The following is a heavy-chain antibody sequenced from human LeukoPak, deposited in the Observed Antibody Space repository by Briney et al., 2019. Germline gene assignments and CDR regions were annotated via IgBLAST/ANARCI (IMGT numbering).Heavy chain of an antibody. Sequence: PSQTLSLTCTVSGGSISSGDYYWSWLPQPPGKGLEWFGYIYYSGSTYYNPSLKSRVTISVDTSKNQFSLKLSSVTAADTAEYYCARGSAVTRVHFDYWGQGTLVTVSS. V-gene: IGHV4-30-4*01. J-gene: IGHJ4*02. CDR1: GGSISSGDYY. D-gene: IGHD4-17*01. CDR3: ARGSAVTRVHFDY. CDR2: IYYSGST.